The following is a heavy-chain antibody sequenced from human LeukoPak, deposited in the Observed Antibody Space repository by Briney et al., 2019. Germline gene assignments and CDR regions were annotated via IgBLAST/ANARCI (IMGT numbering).Heavy chain of an antibody. J-gene: IGHJ3*01. V-gene: IGHV3-21*06. D-gene: IGHD1-1*01. Sequence: RSGGSLRLSCAASGFTFSSSTMNWVRQAPGKALEWVSSMSGSGRSIWYADSVKGRFTISRDNAANSLFLQMNSLRVEDTAVYYCARDLQTGLAFDAWGQGTAVSVSS. CDR1: GFTFSSST. CDR3: ARDLQTGLAFDA. CDR2: MSGSGRSI.